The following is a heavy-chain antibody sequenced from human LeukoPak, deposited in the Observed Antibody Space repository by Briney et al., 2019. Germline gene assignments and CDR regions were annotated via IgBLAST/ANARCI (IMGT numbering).Heavy chain of an antibody. CDR2: ISYDGSNK. Sequence: GGSLRLSCAASGFAFSSYGMHWVRQAPGKGLEWVTIISYDGSNKYYADSVKGRFTISRDNSKNTLYLQMNSLRAEDTAVYYCARGDYYDRSGYYFDYWGQGTLVTVSS. J-gene: IGHJ4*02. D-gene: IGHD3-22*01. CDR1: GFAFSSYG. CDR3: ARGDYYDRSGYYFDY. V-gene: IGHV3-30*19.